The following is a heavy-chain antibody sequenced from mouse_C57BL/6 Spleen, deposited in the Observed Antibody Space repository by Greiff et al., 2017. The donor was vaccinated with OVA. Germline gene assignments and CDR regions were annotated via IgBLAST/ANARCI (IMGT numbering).Heavy chain of an antibody. J-gene: IGHJ2*01. CDR2: ISYDGSN. D-gene: IGHD1-1*01. Sequence: EVQLQQSGPGLVKPSQSLSLTCSVTGYSITSGYYWNWIRQFPGNKLEWMGYISYDGSNNYNPSLKNRISITRDTSKNQFFLKLNSVTTEDTATYYCARGPDYYGSSYAYFDYWGQGTTLTVSS. CDR1: GYSITSGYY. V-gene: IGHV3-6*01. CDR3: ARGPDYYGSSYAYFDY.